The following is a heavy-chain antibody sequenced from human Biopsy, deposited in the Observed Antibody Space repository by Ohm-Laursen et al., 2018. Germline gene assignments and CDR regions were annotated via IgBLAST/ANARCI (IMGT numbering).Heavy chain of an antibody. D-gene: IGHD4-23*01. V-gene: IGHV4-59*11. CDR2: ISHTGYT. Sequence: SDTLSLTCTVSGGSFTGHYWTWIRQPPGKGLEWIGHISHTGYTNYKPSLKSRVTISLDTSRKHFSLRLTSLAAADTAVYYCARGSNEYGGLYFPHWGQGTLVTVSS. J-gene: IGHJ1*01. CDR1: GGSFTGHY. CDR3: ARGSNEYGGLYFPH.